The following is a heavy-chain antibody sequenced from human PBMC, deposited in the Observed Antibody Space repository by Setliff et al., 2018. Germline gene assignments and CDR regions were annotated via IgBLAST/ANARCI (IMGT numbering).Heavy chain of an antibody. CDR3: ATNSGGNTIDAFDI. V-gene: IGHV1-24*01. Sequence: ASVKVSCKVSRYTLTELSMHWVRQAPGKGLEWMGGFDPEDGEKIYEQKFQGRVTMTEDTSTDTAYMELSSLRSEDTAVYYCATNSGGNTIDAFDIWGQGTMVTVSS. CDR1: RYTLTELS. D-gene: IGHD2-15*01. CDR2: FDPEDGEK. J-gene: IGHJ3*02.